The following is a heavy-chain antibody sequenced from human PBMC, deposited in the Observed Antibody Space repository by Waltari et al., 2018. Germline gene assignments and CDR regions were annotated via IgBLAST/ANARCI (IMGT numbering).Heavy chain of an antibody. CDR2: IYSSGTT. D-gene: IGHD2-21*01. CDR3: ARGPYCGGDCYLDS. Sequence: QVHLQESGPGLVKPWEPRSRNCRVSGGYIGNYYCSCIRQPAGKGPEWIGRIYSSGTTDYNPSLKSRVTMSVDTPKNEFSLNLASVTAADTAVYYCARGPYCGGDCYLDSWGQGTLVTVSS. J-gene: IGHJ4*02. V-gene: IGHV4-4*07. CDR1: GGYIGNYY.